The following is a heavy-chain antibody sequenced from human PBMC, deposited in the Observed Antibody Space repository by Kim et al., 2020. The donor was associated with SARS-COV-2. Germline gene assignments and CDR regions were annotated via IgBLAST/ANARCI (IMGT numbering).Heavy chain of an antibody. Sequence: SETLSLTCSVSGGSIRSGGKFWTWIRQHPAKGLEGIGYISHSGNPHYSPSLRSRVSISLQTSENQSSLELTSVTAADTAVYYCARGQPLAYWGRGILVTV. CDR1: GGSIRSGGKF. CDR3: ARGQPLAY. CDR2: ISHSGNP. V-gene: IGHV4-31*03. J-gene: IGHJ4*02. D-gene: IGHD2-2*01.